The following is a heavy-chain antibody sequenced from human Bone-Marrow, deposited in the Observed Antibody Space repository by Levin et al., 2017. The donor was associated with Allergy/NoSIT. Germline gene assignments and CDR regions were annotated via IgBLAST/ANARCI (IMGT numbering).Heavy chain of an antibody. Sequence: GGSLRLSCAASGFIFSDYGMVWVRQAPGKGLEWVALIWYDTSNKYYADSVKGRFTISRDNSKNTLSLQMNSLRADDTAVYYCAKSPGIATTGNSYYYGMDVWGQGTTVTVSS. CDR3: AKSPGIATTGNSYYYGMDV. V-gene: IGHV3-33*06. J-gene: IGHJ6*02. CDR2: IWYDTSNK. CDR1: GFIFSDYG. D-gene: IGHD6-13*01.